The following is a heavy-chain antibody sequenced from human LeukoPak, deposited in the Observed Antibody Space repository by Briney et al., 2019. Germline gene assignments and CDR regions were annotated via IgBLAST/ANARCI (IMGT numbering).Heavy chain of an antibody. J-gene: IGHJ4*02. CDR2: ISGSGSNT. Sequence: GGSLRLSCAASGFTFSSYAMGWVPPAPGKGLEWVSAISGSGSNTYYADSVQGRFTISRDNSKNTLYLQMNSLRAEDTAVYYCARIPHPSYYFDYWGQGTLVTVSS. CDR3: ARIPHPSYYFDY. V-gene: IGHV3-23*01. CDR1: GFTFSSYA. D-gene: IGHD2-2*02.